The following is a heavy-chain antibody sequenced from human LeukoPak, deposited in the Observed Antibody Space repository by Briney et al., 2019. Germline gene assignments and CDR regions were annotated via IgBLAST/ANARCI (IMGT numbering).Heavy chain of an antibody. V-gene: IGHV3-48*01. CDR2: ISSNSSNI. CDR1: GFTFSTYS. Sequence: GGSLRLSCTGSGFTFSTYSMKWLRQASGKGLEWVSYISSNSSNIYDADSVKGRFTIYRDNAKNSLYLQMNSLISEDTAVSYCAVSVYFDYWGQGTLVTVSS. J-gene: IGHJ4*02. CDR3: AVSVYFDY. D-gene: IGHD5/OR15-5a*01.